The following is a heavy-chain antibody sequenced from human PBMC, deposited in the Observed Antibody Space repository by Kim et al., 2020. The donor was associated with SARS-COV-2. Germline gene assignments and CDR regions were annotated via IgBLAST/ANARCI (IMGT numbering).Heavy chain of an antibody. CDR2: ISVGLS. Sequence: ASVKVSCKASGYTFSDYGFSWVRQAPGQGLEWMGWISVGLSYSALKFQGRLTMATDTFTTTAYMELANLTSDDTSTYYCARYCSSSSWTRRRGDYWGQGTLVAISS. V-gene: IGHV1-18*04. J-gene: IGHJ4*02. CDR3: ARYCSSSSWTRRRGDY. CDR1: GYTFSDYG. D-gene: IGHD3-10*01.